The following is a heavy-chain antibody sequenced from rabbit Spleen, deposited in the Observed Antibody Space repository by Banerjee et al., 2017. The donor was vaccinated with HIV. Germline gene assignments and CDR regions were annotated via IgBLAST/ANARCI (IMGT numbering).Heavy chain of an antibody. CDR1: GFSFSDSYY. CDR3: ARDLTDAIGWNFGW. Sequence: QSLEESGGDLVKPGASLTLTCTASGFSFSDSYYMCWVRQAPGKGLEWIACVGKGTYDNTYSASWAKGRSTCSKTSSTTVTLHMTSLTAADTATCFCARDLTDAIGWNFGWWGPGTLVNVS. J-gene: IGHJ4*01. D-gene: IGHD4-1*01. V-gene: IGHV1S40*01. CDR2: VGKGTYDNT.